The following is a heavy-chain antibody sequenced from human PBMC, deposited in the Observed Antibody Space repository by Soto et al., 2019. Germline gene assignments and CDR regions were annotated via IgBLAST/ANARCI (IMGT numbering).Heavy chain of an antibody. J-gene: IGHJ5*02. V-gene: IGHV4-34*01. D-gene: IGHD3-9*01. CDR2: ITFRGVT. Sequence: QVLPHQCGSGLLRPSETLSLTCDVHGDSLSGYAWSWIRQPTGKGLEWIGAITFRGVTNYHPSLKCRLSMSVETSKNRISLNVSSETAADTALYYCARKLEASIRHVEWFSYKWFDPWGPGTLVTVSS. CDR3: ARKLEASIRHVEWFSYKWFDP. CDR1: GDSLSGYA.